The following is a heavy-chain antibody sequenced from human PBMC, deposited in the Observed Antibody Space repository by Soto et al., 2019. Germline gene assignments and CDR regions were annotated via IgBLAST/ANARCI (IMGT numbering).Heavy chain of an antibody. V-gene: IGHV1-3*01. CDR2: INAGNGNT. D-gene: IGHD5-12*01. Sequence: QVQLVQSGAEVKKPGASVKVSCKASGYTFTSYAMHWVRQAPGQRLEWMGWINAGNGNTKYSQKFQGRVTITRDTSASTAYMELSSLRSEDTAVYYCAGASLLVATERGGWFDPWGQGTLVTVSS. CDR3: AGASLLVATERGGWFDP. CDR1: GYTFTSYA. J-gene: IGHJ5*02.